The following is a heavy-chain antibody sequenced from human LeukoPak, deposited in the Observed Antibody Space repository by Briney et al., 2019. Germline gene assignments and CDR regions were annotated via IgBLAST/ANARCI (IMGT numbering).Heavy chain of an antibody. D-gene: IGHD3-22*01. CDR2: ISSRSSYI. CDR3: ARGSGYDFDY. Sequence: GGSLRLSCAASGFTFSSHRMNWVRQAPGKGLEWVSSISSRSSYIYYADSVKGRFTISRDNAKNSLYLQMNSLRAEDTAVYYCARGSGYDFDYWGQGTLVTVSS. CDR1: GFTFSSHR. J-gene: IGHJ4*02. V-gene: IGHV3-21*01.